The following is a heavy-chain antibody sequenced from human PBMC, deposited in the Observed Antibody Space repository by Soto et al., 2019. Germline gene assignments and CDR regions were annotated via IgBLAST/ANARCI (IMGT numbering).Heavy chain of an antibody. CDR2: IYPGDSDT. V-gene: IGHV5-51*01. CDR1: GYSFARYS. Sequence: GESLKSSWKGSGYSFARYSIGGGLQMAGKALESMATIYPGDSDTSYTPSFQGQVTISADKSISTAFLQRSSLKASDPAMYYCARHRCSGGSCYGGNMAVWGKATTVTVSS. J-gene: IGHJ6*03. D-gene: IGHD2-15*01. CDR3: ARHRCSGGSCYGGNMAV.